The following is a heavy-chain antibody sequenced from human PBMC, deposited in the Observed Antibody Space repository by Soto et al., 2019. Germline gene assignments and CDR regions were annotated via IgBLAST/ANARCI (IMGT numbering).Heavy chain of an antibody. CDR1: GYTFTSYG. Sequence: ASVKVSCKASGYTFTSYGISWVRQAPGQGLERMRWISAYNGNTNYAQKLQGRVTMTTDTSTSTAYMELRSLRSDDTAVYYCARETTGTTYLGYYYYYYMDVWGKGTTVTVSS. CDR2: ISAYNGNT. J-gene: IGHJ6*03. V-gene: IGHV1-18*01. CDR3: ARETTGTTYLGYYYYYYMDV. D-gene: IGHD1-7*01.